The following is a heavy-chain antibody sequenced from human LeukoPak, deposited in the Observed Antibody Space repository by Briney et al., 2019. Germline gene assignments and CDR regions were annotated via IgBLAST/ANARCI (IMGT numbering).Heavy chain of an antibody. CDR2: IKSDGSST. V-gene: IGHV3-74*01. J-gene: IGHJ4*02. D-gene: IGHD6-6*01. CDR3: ARDWGSSSFFDY. CDR1: GFTFSSYW. Sequence: GGSLRLSCAASGFTFSSYWMHWVRQSPGKGLVWVSRIKSDGSSTTYADSVKGRFTISRDNAKNSLYLQMNSLRAEDTAVYYCARDWGSSSFFDYWGQGTLVTVSS.